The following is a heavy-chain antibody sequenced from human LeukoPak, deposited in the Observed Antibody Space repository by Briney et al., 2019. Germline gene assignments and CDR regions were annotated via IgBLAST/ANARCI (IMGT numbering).Heavy chain of an antibody. CDR3: AKDGTSYYYIYY. D-gene: IGHD2/OR15-2a*01. CDR2: IRYNGS. Sequence: GGSLRLSCAASGFTFNNYGMHWVRQAPGKGLEWLAFIRYNGSNYADSVKGRFTVSRDDSKNTLYLQMNSLRGDDTAVYYCAKDGTSYYYIYYWGQGTLVTVSS. V-gene: IGHV3-30*02. J-gene: IGHJ4*02. CDR1: GFTFNNYG.